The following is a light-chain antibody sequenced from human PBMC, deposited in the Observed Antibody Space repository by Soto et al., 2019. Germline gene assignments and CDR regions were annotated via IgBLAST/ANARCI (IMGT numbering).Light chain of an antibody. V-gene: IGKV3-15*01. CDR2: GAS. Sequence: EIVMTQSPATLSVSPGERATLSCRASQSVSSNLAWYQQKPGQAPRLLIYGASTRATGIPARFSGSGSGTEFTLTISSLQSEDFAFYYWQQYNNWPSFGPGTKVDIK. CDR3: QQYNNWPS. CDR1: QSVSSN. J-gene: IGKJ3*01.